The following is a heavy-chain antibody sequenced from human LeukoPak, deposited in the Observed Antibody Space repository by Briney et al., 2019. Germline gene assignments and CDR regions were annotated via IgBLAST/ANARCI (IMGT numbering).Heavy chain of an antibody. J-gene: IGHJ3*02. Sequence: PGGSLRLSCTASGFTFSNAWMSWVRQAPGKGLEWVGRIKSKSDGGTTDYVAPVKGRFTISRDDSKNTLYLQMNSLKTEDTAVYYCIRLWFGEFIWGQGTMVSVSS. V-gene: IGHV3-15*01. CDR2: IKSKSDGGTT. CDR3: IRLWFGEFI. D-gene: IGHD3-10*01. CDR1: GFTFSNAW.